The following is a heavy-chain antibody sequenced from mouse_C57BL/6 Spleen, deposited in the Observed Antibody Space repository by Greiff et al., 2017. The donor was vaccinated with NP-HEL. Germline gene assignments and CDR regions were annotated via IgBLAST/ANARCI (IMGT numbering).Heavy chain of an antibody. D-gene: IGHD1-1*01. CDR3: TTSTTVVAHWYFDV. CDR2: IDPENGDT. Sequence: EVQLQQSGAELVRPGASVKLSCTASGFNIKDDYMHWVKQRPEQGLEWIGWIDPENGDTEYASKFQGKATITADTSSNTAYLQLSSLTSEYTAVYYCTTSTTVVAHWYFDVWGTGTTVTVSS. J-gene: IGHJ1*03. CDR1: GFNIKDDY. V-gene: IGHV14-4*01.